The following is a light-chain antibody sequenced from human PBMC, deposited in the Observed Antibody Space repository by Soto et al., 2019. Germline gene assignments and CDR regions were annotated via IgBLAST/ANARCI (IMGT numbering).Light chain of an antibody. Sequence: QSVLTQPASVSGSPGQSITISCTGTSSDVGGYNYVSWYQQHPGKAPKLMLYEVSNRPSGISNRFSGSKSGNTASLTISGLQAEVEADYYCSSYTSSSTLCVFGIGTKLTVL. CDR1: SSDVGGYNY. J-gene: IGLJ1*01. CDR2: EVS. V-gene: IGLV2-14*01. CDR3: SSYTSSSTLCV.